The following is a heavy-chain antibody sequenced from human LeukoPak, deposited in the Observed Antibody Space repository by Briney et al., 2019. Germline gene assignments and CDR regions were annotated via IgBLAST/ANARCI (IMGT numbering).Heavy chain of an antibody. D-gene: IGHD3-3*01. CDR3: ARASRYYDFWSGLDY. CDR2: ISAYNGNT. Sequence: ASVKVSCKASGYTFTCYGISWVRQAPGQGLEWMGWISAYNGNTNYAQKLQGRVTMTTDTSTSTAYMELRSLRSDDTAVYYCARASRYYDFWSGLDYWGQGTLVTVSS. CDR1: GYTFTCYG. J-gene: IGHJ4*02. V-gene: IGHV1-18*01.